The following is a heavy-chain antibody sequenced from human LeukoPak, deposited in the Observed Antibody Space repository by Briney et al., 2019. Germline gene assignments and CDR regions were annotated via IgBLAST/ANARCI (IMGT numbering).Heavy chain of an antibody. J-gene: IGHJ4*02. CDR3: AKVWDYGDLYNFDY. D-gene: IGHD4-17*01. CDR2: ISTSGKTI. Sequence: GGSLRLSCAASGFIFSDYYMSWIRQVPGKGLEWVSYISTSGKTIYYGDSVKGRFTISRDNAKNSLYLQMNSLRAEDTAVYYCAKVWDYGDLYNFDYWGQGTPVTVSS. V-gene: IGHV3-11*01. CDR1: GFIFSDYY.